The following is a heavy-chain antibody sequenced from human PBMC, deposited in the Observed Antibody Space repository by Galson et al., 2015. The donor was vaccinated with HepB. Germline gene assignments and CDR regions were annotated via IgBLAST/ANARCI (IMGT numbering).Heavy chain of an antibody. CDR2: ISSSSSYI. D-gene: IGHD3-3*01. J-gene: IGHJ4*02. Sequence: SLRLSCAASGFTFSSYSMNWVRQAPGKGLEWVSSISSSSSYIYYADSVKGRFTISRDNAKNSLYLQMNSLRAEDTAVYYCANNDDFWSGRLDYWGQGTLVTVSS. CDR3: ANNDDFWSGRLDY. V-gene: IGHV3-21*01. CDR1: GFTFSSYS.